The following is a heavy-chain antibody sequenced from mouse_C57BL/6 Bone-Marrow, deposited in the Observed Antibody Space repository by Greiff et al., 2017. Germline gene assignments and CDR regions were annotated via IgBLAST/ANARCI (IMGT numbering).Heavy chain of an antibody. CDR1: GYTFTDYY. D-gene: IGHD1-1*01. CDR3: ARHYRSSYLYAMDY. Sequence: VQLQQSGAELVRPGASVKLSCKASGYTFTDYYINWVKQRPGQGLEWIARIYPGSGNTYYNEKFKGKATLTAEKSSSTAYMQLSSLTSEDSAVYFCARHYRSSYLYAMDYWGQGTSVTVSS. J-gene: IGHJ4*01. V-gene: IGHV1-76*01. CDR2: IYPGSGNT.